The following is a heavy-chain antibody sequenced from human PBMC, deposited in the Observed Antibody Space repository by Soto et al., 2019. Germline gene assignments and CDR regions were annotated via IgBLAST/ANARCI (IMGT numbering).Heavy chain of an antibody. D-gene: IGHD6-19*01. V-gene: IGHV3-7*01. Sequence: EVQLVESGGGLVQPGGSLRLSCAASGFTFSSYWMTWVRQAPGKGLEWVANIKQDGSAKYYVDSVKGRFTISRDNAKNSLYLQMNSLGAEDTAVYYCASWLKTSGWYVLLEGSSDYWGQGTLVTVSS. CDR1: GFTFSSYW. CDR3: ASWLKTSGWYVLLEGSSDY. J-gene: IGHJ4*02. CDR2: IKQDGSAK.